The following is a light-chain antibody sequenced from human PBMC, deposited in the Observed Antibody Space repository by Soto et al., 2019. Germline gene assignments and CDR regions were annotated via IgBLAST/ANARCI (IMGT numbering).Light chain of an antibody. CDR1: QGISNY. Sequence: DIQMTQSPSSLSASVGDRVTITCRASQGISNYLAWYQQKPGKPPNLLIYAASTLQSGVPSRFSGSGSGTDFTLTISSLEPEDFAVYYCQQRSNWVTFGQGTRLEIK. J-gene: IGKJ5*01. CDR3: QQRSNWVT. CDR2: AAS. V-gene: IGKV1-27*01.